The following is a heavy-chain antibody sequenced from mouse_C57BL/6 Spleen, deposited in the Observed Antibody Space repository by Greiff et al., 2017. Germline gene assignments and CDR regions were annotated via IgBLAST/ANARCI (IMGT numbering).Heavy chain of an antibody. J-gene: IGHJ2*01. V-gene: IGHV1-64*01. D-gene: IGHD1-1*01. CDR1: GYTFTSYW. CDR2: IHPNSGST. Sequence: QVQLKQPGAELVKPGASVKLSCKASGYTFTSYWMHWVKQRPGQGLEWIGMIHPNSGSTNYNEKFKSKATLTVDKSSSTAYMQLSSLTSEYSAVYYLARRGHYYGSSGENYLDYWGQGTTRTVSS. CDR3: ARRGHYYGSSGENYLDY.